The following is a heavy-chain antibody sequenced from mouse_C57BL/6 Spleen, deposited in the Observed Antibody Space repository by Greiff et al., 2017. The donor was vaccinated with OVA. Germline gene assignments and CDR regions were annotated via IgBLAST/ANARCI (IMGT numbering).Heavy chain of an antibody. J-gene: IGHJ3*01. V-gene: IGHV1-15*01. Sequence: VQLQESGAELVRPGASVTLSCKASGYTFTDYEMHWVKQTPVHGLEWIGAIDPETGGTASNQKFKGKAILTVDKSSSTAYMELRSLTSEDSAVYYCTRGQLRLRGWFAYWGQGTLVTVSA. D-gene: IGHD3-2*02. CDR2: IDPETGGT. CDR3: TRGQLRLRGWFAY. CDR1: GYTFTDYE.